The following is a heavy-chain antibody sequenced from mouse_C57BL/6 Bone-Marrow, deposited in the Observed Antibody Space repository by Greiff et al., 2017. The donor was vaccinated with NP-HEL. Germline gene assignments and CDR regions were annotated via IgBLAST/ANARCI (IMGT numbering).Heavy chain of an antibody. CDR2: IWSGGST. D-gene: IGHD2-3*01. V-gene: IGHV2-2*01. Sequence: QVQLKQSGPGLVQPSQSLSITCTVSGFSLTSYGVHWVRQSPGKGLEWLGVIWSGGSTDSNVAFISRLSISKDNSKSQVFVKMNSLQADDTAIYYCARVYDGYYGGFAYWGQGTLVTVSA. CDR3: ARVYDGYYGGFAY. J-gene: IGHJ3*01. CDR1: GFSLTSYG.